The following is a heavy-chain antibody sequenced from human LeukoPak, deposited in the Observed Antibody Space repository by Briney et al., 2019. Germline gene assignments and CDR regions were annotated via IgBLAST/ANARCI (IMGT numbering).Heavy chain of an antibody. Sequence: SETLSLTCTVSGGSISSYYWSWIRQPAGKGLEWIGRIYTSGSTNYNPSLKRRVTMSVDPSKNQFSLKLSSVPAADTAVYYCARDSIAVAGNWFDPWGQGTLVTVSS. CDR2: IYTSGST. D-gene: IGHD6-19*01. J-gene: IGHJ5*02. CDR3: ARDSIAVAGNWFDP. CDR1: GGSISSYY. V-gene: IGHV4-4*07.